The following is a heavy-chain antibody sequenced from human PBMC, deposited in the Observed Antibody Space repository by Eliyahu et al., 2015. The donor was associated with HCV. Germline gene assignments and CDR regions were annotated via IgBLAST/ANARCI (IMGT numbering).Heavy chain of an antibody. V-gene: IGHV4-59*01. Sequence: QVQLQESGPGLVKPSETLSLPXXVSGXXITTYXWXWIRQPPGKGLEWIGYINYSGSTNYXPSLKSRVTMSLDTSKNQFSLKLTSVTAADTAVYYCASGGGGIAVAGTGGWFDPWGQGTLVTVSS. J-gene: IGHJ5*02. D-gene: IGHD6-19*01. CDR1: GXXITTYX. CDR3: ASGGGGIAVAGTGGWFDP. CDR2: INYSGST.